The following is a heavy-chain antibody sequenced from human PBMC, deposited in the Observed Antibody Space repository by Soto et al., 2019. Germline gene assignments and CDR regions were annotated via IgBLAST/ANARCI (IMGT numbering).Heavy chain of an antibody. CDR2: TAYTGNT. D-gene: IGHD3-22*01. CDR1: GGSITSYH. V-gene: IGHV4-59*01. Sequence: SETLSLTCVVSGGSITSYHWSWIRQFPGKGLKWIAYTAYTGNTNYNPSLKSRVTISMDTSKNQFSLKLSSVTAADTAVYYCARTTYYYDSSGYYVGYWGQGTLVTVSS. J-gene: IGHJ4*02. CDR3: ARTTYYYDSSGYYVGY.